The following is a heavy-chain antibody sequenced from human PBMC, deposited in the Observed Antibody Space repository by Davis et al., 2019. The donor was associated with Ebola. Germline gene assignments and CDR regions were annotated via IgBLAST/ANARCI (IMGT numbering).Heavy chain of an antibody. CDR3: ATPQGRGPKSRDAFDI. V-gene: IGHV4-34*01. J-gene: IGHJ3*02. CDR1: GGSFSGYY. D-gene: IGHD3-16*01. CDR2: IKHSGST. Sequence: PGGSLRLSCAVYGGSFSGYYWSWIRQPPGKGLEWIGEIKHSGSTNYNPSLKSRVTISVDTSKNQFSLKLSSVTAADTAVYYCATPQGRGPKSRDAFDIWGQGTMVTVSS.